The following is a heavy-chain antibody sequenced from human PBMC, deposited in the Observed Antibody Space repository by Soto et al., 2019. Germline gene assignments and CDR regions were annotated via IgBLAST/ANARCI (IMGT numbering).Heavy chain of an antibody. Sequence: GGSLRLSCAASGFTFSSYAMHWVRQAPGKGLEWVAVISYDGSNKYYADSVKGRFTISRDNSKNTLYLQMNNLRAEDTAVYYCARFRDRATTWSPWGAFHIWGQGTMVTGS. CDR1: GFTFSSYA. D-gene: IGHD1-1*01. CDR3: ARFRDRATTWSPWGAFHI. V-gene: IGHV3-30-3*01. J-gene: IGHJ3*02. CDR2: ISYDGSNK.